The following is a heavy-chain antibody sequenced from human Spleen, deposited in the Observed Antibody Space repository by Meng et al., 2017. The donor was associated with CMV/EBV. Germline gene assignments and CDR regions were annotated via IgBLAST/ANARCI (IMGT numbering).Heavy chain of an antibody. CDR2: ISTYNGKT. D-gene: IGHD3-3*01. V-gene: IGHV1-18*01. CDR3: ARAGLTIFGVVILDDH. Sequence: ASVKVSCKASGYSFTSYGITWVRQAPGRGLEWMGWISTYNGKTHYAQNLQGRVTMTTDTSTTTAYMELRSLTSDVTAVYYCARAGLTIFGVVILDDHWGQGTLVTVSS. J-gene: IGHJ4*02. CDR1: GYSFTSYG.